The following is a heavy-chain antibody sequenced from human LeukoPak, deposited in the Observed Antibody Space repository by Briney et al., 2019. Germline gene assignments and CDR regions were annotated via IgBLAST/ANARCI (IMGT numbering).Heavy chain of an antibody. CDR3: ARDYNFDY. CDR2: IKEDGSET. CDR1: GFQFNTYW. J-gene: IGHJ4*02. V-gene: IGHV3-7*01. Sequence: GGSLSLSCAGSGFQFNTYWISWIRQAPGKGLQWLGNIKEDGSETYYVGSLKGRLTISRDNAKNSSFLEMSSLGAEDTAVYYCARDYNFDYWGQGTLVTVSS.